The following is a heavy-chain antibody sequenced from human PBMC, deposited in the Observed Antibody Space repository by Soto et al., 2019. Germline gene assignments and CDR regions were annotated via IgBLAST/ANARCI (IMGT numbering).Heavy chain of an antibody. V-gene: IGHV4-31*03. CDR1: GGSISSGGYY. Sequence: SETLSLTCTVSGGSISSGGYYWSWIRQRPGKGLEWIGYIYYSGSTYYNPSLKSRVTISVDTSRNQFSLKLSSVTAADTAVYYCARVGRVLLWFGESGAFDIWGQGTIVTVSS. CDR3: ARVGRVLLWFGESGAFDI. CDR2: IYYSGST. J-gene: IGHJ3*02. D-gene: IGHD3-10*01.